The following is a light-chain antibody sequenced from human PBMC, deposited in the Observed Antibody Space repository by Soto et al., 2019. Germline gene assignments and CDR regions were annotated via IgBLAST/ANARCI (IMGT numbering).Light chain of an antibody. CDR2: KAS. J-gene: IGKJ1*01. V-gene: IGKV1-5*03. CDR3: LQDYNYPWT. CDR1: QTISSW. Sequence: DIQMTQSPSTLSGSVGDRVTITCRASQTISSWLAWYQQKPGKAPKLLIYKASTLKSGVPSRFSGSGSGTDFTLTISSLQPEDFATYYCLQDYNYPWTCGQGTKGDIK.